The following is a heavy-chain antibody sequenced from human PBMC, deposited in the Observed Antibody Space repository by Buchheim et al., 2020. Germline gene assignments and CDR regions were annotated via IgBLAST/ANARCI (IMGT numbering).Heavy chain of an antibody. V-gene: IGHV4-34*01. CDR1: GGSFSGYY. Sequence: QVQLQQWGAGLLKPSETLSLTCAVYGGSFSGYYWSWIRQPPGKGLEWIGEINHSGSTNYNPSLKSRVTISVDTSKNQFSLKLSSVTAADTAGYYCARGLREGDFWSGYYSYYYYMDVWGKGTT. CDR3: ARGLREGDFWSGYYSYYYYMDV. D-gene: IGHD3-3*01. CDR2: INHSGST. J-gene: IGHJ6*03.